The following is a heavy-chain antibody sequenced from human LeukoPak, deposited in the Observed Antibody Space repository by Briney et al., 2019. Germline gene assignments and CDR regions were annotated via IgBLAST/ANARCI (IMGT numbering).Heavy chain of an antibody. J-gene: IGHJ4*02. CDR3: ARWGYDSSGSYWDN. CDR1: GFSVSSNY. D-gene: IGHD3-22*01. V-gene: IGHV3-53*01. Sequence: PGGSLRLSCAASGFSVSSNYMTWVRQAPGKGLQWVSVIYSVSDTFYADSVKGRFTISRNNSKNTVSPQMNSLRADDTAVYYCARWGYDSSGSYWDNWGQGTLVTVSS. CDR2: IYSVSDT.